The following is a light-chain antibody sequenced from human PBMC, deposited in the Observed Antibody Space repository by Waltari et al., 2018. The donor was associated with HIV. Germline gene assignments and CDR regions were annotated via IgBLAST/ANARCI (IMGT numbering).Light chain of an antibody. J-gene: IGLJ1*01. CDR1: SSDVGGYNY. CDR2: EVS. Sequence: QSALTQPASVSGSPGQSLTISCTGTSSDVGGYNYVSWYQQHPGKAPKLMIYEVSNRPSGVSNRFSGSKSGNTASLTISGLQAEDEADYYCSSYTSSSTLPSYVFGTGTKVTVL. V-gene: IGLV2-14*01. CDR3: SSYTSSSTLPSYV.